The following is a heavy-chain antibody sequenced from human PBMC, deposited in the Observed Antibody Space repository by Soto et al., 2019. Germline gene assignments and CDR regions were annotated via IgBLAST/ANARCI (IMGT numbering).Heavy chain of an antibody. D-gene: IGHD4-4*01. J-gene: IGHJ6*02. V-gene: IGHV3-30*18. CDR2: ISYDGSNK. Sequence: GGSLRLSCAASGFTFSSYGMHWVRQAPGKGLEWVAVISYDGSNKYYADSVKGRFTISRDNSKNTLYLQMNSLRAEDTAVYYCAKDGGAYSGMDVWGQGTTVTVSS. CDR1: GFTFSSYG. CDR3: AKDGGAYSGMDV.